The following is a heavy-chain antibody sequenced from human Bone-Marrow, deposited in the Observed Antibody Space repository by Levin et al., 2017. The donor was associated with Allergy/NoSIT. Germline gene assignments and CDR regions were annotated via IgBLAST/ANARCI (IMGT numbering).Heavy chain of an antibody. CDR1: GFTFSDYA. CDR3: ARHNWYRFDY. Sequence: GVSLRLSCVASGFTFSDYAMTWVRQAPGKGLEWVANMGEDGADKYYVDSVKGRFTLSRDNAKKSLYLQMNNLSVDDTAVYYCARHNWYRFDYWGQGTLVTVSS. J-gene: IGHJ4*02. V-gene: IGHV3-7*01. CDR2: MGEDGADK. D-gene: IGHD1-20*01.